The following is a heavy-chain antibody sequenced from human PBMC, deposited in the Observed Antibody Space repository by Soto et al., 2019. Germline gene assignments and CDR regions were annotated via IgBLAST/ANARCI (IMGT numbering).Heavy chain of an antibody. V-gene: IGHV3-15*07. CDR1: GFTFSNAW. CDR3: TTGRPFTIFGVVMPHDYYYYGMDA. Sequence: EVQLVESGGGLVKPGGSLRLSCAASGFTFSNAWMNWVRQAPGMGLEWVGRIKSKTDGGTTDSAAPVKGRFTISRDDSKNTRYLQRNSMKTAGTAVYYCTTGRPFTIFGVVMPHDYYYYGMDAWGQATTVTVSS. D-gene: IGHD3-3*01. CDR2: IKSKTDGGTT. J-gene: IGHJ6*02.